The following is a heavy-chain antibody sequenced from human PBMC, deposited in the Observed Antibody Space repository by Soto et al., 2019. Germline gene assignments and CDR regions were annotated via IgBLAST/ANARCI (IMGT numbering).Heavy chain of an antibody. J-gene: IGHJ4*02. D-gene: IGHD1-26*01. CDR3: ASSRWELQSLHFDY. CDR2: IYYSGST. V-gene: IGHV4-59*01. CDR1: GGSISSYY. Sequence: QVQLQESGPGLVKPSETLSLTCTVSGGSISSYYWSWIRQPPGKGLEWIGYIYYSGSTNYNPSLKSLCTVSVDTSTDQCSLKLRSVTAADTAVYYCASSRWELQSLHFDYWGQGTLVTVSS.